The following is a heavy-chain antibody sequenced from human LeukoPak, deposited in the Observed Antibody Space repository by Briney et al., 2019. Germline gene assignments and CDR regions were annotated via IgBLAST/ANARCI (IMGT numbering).Heavy chain of an antibody. CDR2: IYYSGGT. CDR1: GGSISTYY. D-gene: IGHD6-13*01. V-gene: IGHV4-59*01. CDR3: ARSIAAATVGVYGMDV. J-gene: IGHJ6*04. Sequence: SETLSLTCTVSGGSISTYYWSWIRQPPGKGREWVGYIYYSGGTNYNPSLKSGVTISVDASKNQFSLKLSSVTAADTDVYYCARSIAAATVGVYGMDVWGKGTTVTVSS.